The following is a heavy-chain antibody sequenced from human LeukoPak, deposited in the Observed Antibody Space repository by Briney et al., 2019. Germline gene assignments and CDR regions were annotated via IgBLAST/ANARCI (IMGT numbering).Heavy chain of an antibody. J-gene: IGHJ3*02. CDR2: ISYSGNT. CDR3: ARDSYTGSHFEDTFDI. V-gene: IGHV4-59*01. D-gene: IGHD1-26*01. CDR1: GGSINNYY. Sequence: SETLSLTCTVSGGSINNYYWSWIRQLPGKGLEWIGHISYSGNTNYNSSLRSRVTISVDTSNNQSSLRLSSVTAADTAVYYCARDSYTGSHFEDTFDIWGQGTMVTVSS.